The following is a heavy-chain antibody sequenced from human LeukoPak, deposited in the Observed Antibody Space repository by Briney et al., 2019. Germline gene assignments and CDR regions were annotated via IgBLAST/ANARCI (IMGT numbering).Heavy chain of an antibody. CDR3: AKSMSTVTYFDA. D-gene: IGHD4-17*01. CDR1: GFTFSSYW. V-gene: IGHV3-23*01. Sequence: GGSLRLSCAASGFTFSSYWMSWVRQAPGKGLEWVSGISGSGGNSRYRDSVKGRFTIYRDNSKNTLYLQMNSLRAEDTAIYYCAKSMSTVTYFDAWGQGTPVIVSS. CDR2: ISGSGGNS. J-gene: IGHJ4*02.